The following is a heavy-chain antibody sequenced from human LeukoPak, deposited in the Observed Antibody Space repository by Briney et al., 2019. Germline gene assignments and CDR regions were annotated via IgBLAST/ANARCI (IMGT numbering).Heavy chain of an antibody. CDR2: IYYSGST. CDR1: GGSISSYY. Sequence: KASETLSLTCTVSGGSISSYYWSWIRQPPGKGLEWIGYIYYSGSTNYNPSLKSRVTISVDTSNNQFSLKLSSVTAADTAVYYCARVARGYSYGSYCYFDYWGQGTLVTVSS. V-gene: IGHV4-59*01. D-gene: IGHD5-18*01. CDR3: ARVARGYSYGSYCYFDY. J-gene: IGHJ4*02.